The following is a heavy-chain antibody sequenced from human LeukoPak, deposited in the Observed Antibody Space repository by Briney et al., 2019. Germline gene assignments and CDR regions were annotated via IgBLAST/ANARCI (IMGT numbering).Heavy chain of an antibody. V-gene: IGHV1-2*02. J-gene: IGHJ4*02. CDR2: INPNSGGT. CDR3: ARDSSVVVPAAWAV. CDR1: GYTFTGYY. D-gene: IGHD2-2*01. Sequence: GASVKVSCKASGYTFTGYYMHWVRQAPGQGLEWMGWINPNSGGTNYAQKFQGRVTMTRDTSISTAYMELSRLRSDDTAVYYCARDSSVVVPAAWAVWGQGTLVTVSS.